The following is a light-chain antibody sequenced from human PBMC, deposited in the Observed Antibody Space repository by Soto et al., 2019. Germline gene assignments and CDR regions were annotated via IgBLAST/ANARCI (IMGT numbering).Light chain of an antibody. CDR1: QTLTSNY. CDR3: QQASYSPYT. V-gene: IGKV3-20*01. Sequence: EVVLTQSPGTLSLSPGASATLSCWASQTLTSNYLAWFQHKPGQAPRLLIYAASIRAAGIPDRYSGSGSGTAFTLTICSLAREDFAVYFCQQASYSPYTFAPGTKLETK. J-gene: IGKJ2*01. CDR2: AAS.